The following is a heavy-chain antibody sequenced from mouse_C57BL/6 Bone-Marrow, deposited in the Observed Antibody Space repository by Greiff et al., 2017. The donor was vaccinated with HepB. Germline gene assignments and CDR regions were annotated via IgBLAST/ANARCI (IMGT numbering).Heavy chain of an antibody. V-gene: IGHV7-1*01. D-gene: IGHD2-12*01. J-gene: IGHJ4*01. Sequence: EVQVVESGGGLVQSGRSLRLSCATSGFTFSDFYMEWVRQAPGKGLEWIAASRNKANDYTTEYSASVKGRFIVSRDTSQSILNLQMNALRAEDTAIYYCARDVYSEGAMDYWGQGTSVTVSS. CDR3: ARDVYSEGAMDY. CDR2: SRNKANDYTT. CDR1: GFTFSDFY.